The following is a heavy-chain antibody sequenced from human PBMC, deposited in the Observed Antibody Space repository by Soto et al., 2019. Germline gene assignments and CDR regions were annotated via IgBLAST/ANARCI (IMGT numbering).Heavy chain of an antibody. J-gene: IGHJ4*02. CDR1: GGSISSGDYY. CDR3: AREGIQLRRFDY. CDR2: IYYSGST. V-gene: IGHV4-30-4*01. D-gene: IGHD5-18*01. Sequence: SETLSLTCTVSGGSISSGDYYWSWIRQPPGKGLEWIGYIYYSGSTYYNPSPKSRVTISVDTSKNQFSLKLSSVTAADTAVYYCAREGIQLRRFDYWGQGTLVTVPQ.